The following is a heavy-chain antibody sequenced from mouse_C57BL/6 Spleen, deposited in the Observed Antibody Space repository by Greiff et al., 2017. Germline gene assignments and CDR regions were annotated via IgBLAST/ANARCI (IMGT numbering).Heavy chain of an antibody. J-gene: IGHJ4*01. D-gene: IGHD4-1*01. V-gene: IGHV1-80*01. Sequence: QVQLQQSGAELVKPGASVKISCTASGYAFSSYWMTWVKQRPGKGLEWIGQIYPGDGYTNYNGNFKGKATLTADNSSSTAYMQLSSLTSEDSAVYFCARSGSGMDYWGQGTSVTVSS. CDR3: ARSGSGMDY. CDR1: GYAFSSYW. CDR2: IYPGDGYT.